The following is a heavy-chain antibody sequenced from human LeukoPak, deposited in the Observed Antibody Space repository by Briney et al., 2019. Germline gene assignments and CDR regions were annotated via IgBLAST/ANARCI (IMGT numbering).Heavy chain of an antibody. CDR1: GFTFSMSA. CDR2: ISFDGGNK. D-gene: IGHD6-13*01. J-gene: IGHJ4*02. CDR3: ARGRAGIAAAGFDY. V-gene: IGHV3-30-3*01. Sequence: PGGSLRLSCATSGFTFSMSAMHWVRLAPGKGLDWVAVISFDGGNKFYADSVKGRFSISRDNSKNTLYFQMNSLGLDDTAVYFCARGRAGIAAAGFDYWGQGTLVTVSS.